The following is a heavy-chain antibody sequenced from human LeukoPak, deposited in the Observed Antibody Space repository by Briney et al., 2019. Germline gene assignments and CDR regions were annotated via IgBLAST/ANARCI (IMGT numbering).Heavy chain of an antibody. J-gene: IGHJ3*02. Sequence: KPSETLSLTCTVSGGSISSSSYYWGWIRQPPGKGLEWIGSIYYSGSTYYNPSLKSRVTISVDTSKNQFSLKLSSVTAADTAVYYCAKDYLDIVVVPAALDAFDIWGQGTMVTVSS. V-gene: IGHV4-39*02. CDR1: GGSISSSSYY. CDR2: IYYSGST. D-gene: IGHD2-2*03. CDR3: AKDYLDIVVVPAALDAFDI.